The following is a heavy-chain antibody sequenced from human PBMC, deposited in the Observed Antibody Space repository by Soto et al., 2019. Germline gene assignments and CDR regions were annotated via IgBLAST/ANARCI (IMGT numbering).Heavy chain of an antibody. V-gene: IGHV4-59*01. Sequence: SETLSLTCTVSGGSISSYYWSWIRQPPGKGLEWIGYIYYSGSTNYNPSLKSRVTISVDTSKNQFSLKLSSVTAADTAVYYCARDYGDYYFDYWGQGTLVTVSS. CDR1: GGSISSYY. CDR3: ARDYGDYYFDY. J-gene: IGHJ4*02. CDR2: IYYSGST. D-gene: IGHD4-17*01.